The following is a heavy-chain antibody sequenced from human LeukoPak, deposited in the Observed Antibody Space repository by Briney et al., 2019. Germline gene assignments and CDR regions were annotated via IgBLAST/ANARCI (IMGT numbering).Heavy chain of an antibody. CDR2: ISSSGSTI. CDR1: GFTFSDYY. D-gene: IGHD1-14*01. J-gene: IGHJ6*02. CDR3: ARANPRDYYYGMDV. Sequence: GGSLRLSCAASGFTFSDYYMSWIRQAPGKGLEWVSYISSSGSTIYYADSVKGRFTISRDNAKNSLYLQMNSLRVEDTAVYYCARANPRDYYYGMDVWGQGTTVTVSS. V-gene: IGHV3-11*01.